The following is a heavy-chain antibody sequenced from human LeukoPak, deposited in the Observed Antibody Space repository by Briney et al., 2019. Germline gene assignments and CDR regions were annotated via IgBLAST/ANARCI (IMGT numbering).Heavy chain of an antibody. V-gene: IGHV4-59*01. Sequence: PSETLSLTCTVSGGSISSYYWSWIRQPPGKGLEWIGYIYYSGSTNYNPSLKRRVTLYVDTPKKQYSLKLSSVPAADTAVYYCARDQRCSSTSCYQGASYYYYMDVWGEGTTVTDSS. CDR1: GGSISSYY. CDR3: ARDQRCSSTSCYQGASYYYYMDV. D-gene: IGHD2-2*01. CDR2: IYYSGST. J-gene: IGHJ6*03.